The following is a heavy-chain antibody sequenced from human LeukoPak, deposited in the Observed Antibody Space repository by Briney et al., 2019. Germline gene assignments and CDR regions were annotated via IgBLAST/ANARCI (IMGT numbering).Heavy chain of an antibody. CDR3: ARGADGVSSNSRGWFDP. J-gene: IGHJ5*02. D-gene: IGHD2-15*01. CDR1: GFTFSSYW. CDR2: IKQDGSEK. V-gene: IGHV3-7*01. Sequence: GGSLRLSCAASGFTFSSYWMSWVRQAPGKGLEWVANIKQDGSEKYYVDSVKGRFTISRDNAKNSLYLQMNSLRAEDMAVYSCARGADGVSSNSRGWFDPWGQGTLVTVSS.